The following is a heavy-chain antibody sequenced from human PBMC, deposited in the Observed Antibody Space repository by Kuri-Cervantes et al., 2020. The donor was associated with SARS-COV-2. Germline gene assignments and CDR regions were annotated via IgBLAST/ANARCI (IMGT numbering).Heavy chain of an antibody. CDR3: ATSRDTAMGQYYYYYYMDV. J-gene: IGHJ6*03. Sequence: ASVKVSCKTPETTFPNYDINWVRQATGRGHEWVGMVKTNSGNTLYAQIFQGRVTMTRDTSTTTAYMELSSLRSEDTAVYYCATSRDTAMGQYYYYYYMDVWGKGTTVTVSS. CDR1: ETTFPNYD. CDR2: VKTNSGNT. V-gene: IGHV1-8*01. D-gene: IGHD5-18*01.